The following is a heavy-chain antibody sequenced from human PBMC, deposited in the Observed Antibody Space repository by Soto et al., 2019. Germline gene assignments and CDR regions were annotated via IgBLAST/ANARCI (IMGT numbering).Heavy chain of an antibody. Sequence: SETLSLTCTVSGGSISSYYWSWIRQPPGKGLEWIGYIYDSGSTNYNPSLKSRATISVDTFKNQISLNLHSVTAADTAVYYCAREYAFSSDYWGQGTVVTVSS. J-gene: IGHJ4*02. CDR3: AREYAFSSDY. D-gene: IGHD2-2*01. V-gene: IGHV4-59*01. CDR2: IYDSGST. CDR1: GGSISSYY.